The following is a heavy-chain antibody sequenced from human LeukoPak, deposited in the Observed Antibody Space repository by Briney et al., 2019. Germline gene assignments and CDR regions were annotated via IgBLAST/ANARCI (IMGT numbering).Heavy chain of an antibody. CDR2: INLSGST. Sequence: SETLSLTCAVYGGSFSGYYWSWIRQPPGKGLEWIGEINLSGSTNYNPSLKSRVTISVDTSKNQFSLKLRSVTAADTAVYYCARARADYRYYYYYMDVWGKGTTVTVSS. D-gene: IGHD4-11*01. CDR3: ARARADYRYYYYYMDV. J-gene: IGHJ6*03. V-gene: IGHV4-34*01. CDR1: GGSFSGYY.